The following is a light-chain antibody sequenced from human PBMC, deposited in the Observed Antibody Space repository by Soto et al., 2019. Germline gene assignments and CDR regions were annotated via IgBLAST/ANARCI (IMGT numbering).Light chain of an antibody. Sequence: EIVLTQSPGTLSLSPGERATLSCRASQSVSSSYLAWYQQKPGQAPRLLIYGASSRATGIPDRFSGSGSVTDFTLTISGLEPEDFAVYYCQQYGSSPPMYTFGQGTKLEIK. CDR1: QSVSSSY. CDR2: GAS. V-gene: IGKV3-20*01. J-gene: IGKJ2*01. CDR3: QQYGSSPPMYT.